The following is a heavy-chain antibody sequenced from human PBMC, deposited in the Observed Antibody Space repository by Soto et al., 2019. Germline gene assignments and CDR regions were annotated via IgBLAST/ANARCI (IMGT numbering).Heavy chain of an antibody. CDR2: IYYSGST. Sequence: SLTCTVSGGSISSYYWSWIRQHPGKGLEWIGYIYYSGSTYYNPSLKSRVTISVDTSKNQFSLKLSSVTAADTAVYYCARGTGESGYDLVFDYWGQGTLVTVSS. D-gene: IGHD5-12*01. CDR3: ARGTGESGYDLVFDY. V-gene: IGHV4-31*03. J-gene: IGHJ4*02. CDR1: GGSISSYY.